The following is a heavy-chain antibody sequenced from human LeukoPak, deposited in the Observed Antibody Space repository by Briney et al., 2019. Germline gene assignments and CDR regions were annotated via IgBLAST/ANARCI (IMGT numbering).Heavy chain of an antibody. CDR1: GGSVSSYY. J-gene: IGHJ5*02. CDR3: ARDRLRDGYSP. CDR2: IYYSGST. D-gene: IGHD5-24*01. Sequence: SETLSLTCTVSGGSVSSYYWSWIRQPPGKGLEWIGYIYYSGSTNYNPSLKSRVTISVDTSKNQFSLKLSSVTAADTAVYYCARDRLRDGYSPWGQGPLVTVSS. V-gene: IGHV4-59*02.